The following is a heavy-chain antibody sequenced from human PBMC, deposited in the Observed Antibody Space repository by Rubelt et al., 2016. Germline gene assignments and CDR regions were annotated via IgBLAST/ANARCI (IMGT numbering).Heavy chain of an antibody. CDR3: ATGIAVAGVDY. CDR1: GGSVSSGSYY. D-gene: IGHD6-19*01. J-gene: IGHJ4*02. Sequence: QVQLQESGPGLVKPSETLSLTCTVSGGSVSSGSYYWSWIRQPPGKGLEWIGYIYYSGSTSYNPSLRSRVTISVATSKNQFSLKLSSVTAADTAVYYCATGIAVAGVDYWGQGTLVTVSS. V-gene: IGHV4-61*01. CDR2: IYYSGST.